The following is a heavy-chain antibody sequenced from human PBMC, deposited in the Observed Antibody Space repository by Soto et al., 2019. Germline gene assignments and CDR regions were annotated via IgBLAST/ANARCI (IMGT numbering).Heavy chain of an antibody. CDR3: AHCARYYDVLTSYYFPPNFDY. J-gene: IGHJ4*02. CDR1: GFSLRTSGGG. CDR2: IYWNGDK. D-gene: IGHD3-9*01. V-gene: IGHV2-5*01. Sequence: GSGATLVNPTQRLTLTCTFSGFSLRTSGGGVGWIRQPPGKALEWLALIYWNGDKRYSPSLASRLTITKDASRNQVVLTMTNMDPVDTATYYCAHCARYYDVLTSYYFPPNFDYWGLGSLDTVSS.